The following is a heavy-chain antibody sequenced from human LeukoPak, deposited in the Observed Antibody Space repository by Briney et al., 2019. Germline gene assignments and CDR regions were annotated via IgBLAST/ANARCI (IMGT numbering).Heavy chain of an antibody. J-gene: IGHJ3*01. CDR2: INHSGST. V-gene: IGHV4-34*01. Sequence: PSGTLSLTCAVYGGSFSGYYWSWIRQPPGKGLEWIGEINHSGSTNYNPSLKSRVTISVDTSKNQFSLKLSSETAADAAVYYCARGSGGFPPPFVFWGHGKNVPLFS. CDR3: ARGSGGFPPPFVF. CDR1: GGSFSGYY. D-gene: IGHD3-10*01.